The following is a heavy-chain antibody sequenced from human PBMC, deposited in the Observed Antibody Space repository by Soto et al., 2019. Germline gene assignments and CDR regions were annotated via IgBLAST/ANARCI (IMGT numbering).Heavy chain of an antibody. J-gene: IGHJ6*03. Sequence: GGSLRLSCAASGFTFSSYAMSWVRQAPGKGLEWVSAISGSGGSTYYADSVKGRFTISRDNSKNTLYLQMNSLRAEDTAVYYCAKAPYNWNYVAYYYYYMDVWGKGTTVTVSS. V-gene: IGHV3-23*01. CDR2: ISGSGGST. D-gene: IGHD1-7*01. CDR3: AKAPYNWNYVAYYYYYMDV. CDR1: GFTFSSYA.